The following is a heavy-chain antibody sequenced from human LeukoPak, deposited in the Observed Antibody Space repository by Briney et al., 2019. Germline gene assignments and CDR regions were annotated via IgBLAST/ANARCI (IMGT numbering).Heavy chain of an antibody. CDR1: GFTFSSYA. CDR3: AKGAVSSIAARYFDY. Sequence: GGSLRLSCAASGFTFSSYAMHWVRQAPGKGLEWVAVISYDGSNKYYADSVKGRFTISRDNSKNTLYLQMNSLRAEDTAVYYCAKGAVSSIAARYFDYWGQGTLVTVSS. D-gene: IGHD6-6*01. J-gene: IGHJ4*02. CDR2: ISYDGSNK. V-gene: IGHV3-30*04.